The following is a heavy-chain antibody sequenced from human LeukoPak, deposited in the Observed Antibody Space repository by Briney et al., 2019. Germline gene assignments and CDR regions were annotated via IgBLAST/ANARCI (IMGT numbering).Heavy chain of an antibody. J-gene: IGHJ3*02. CDR1: GGSISSSSYY. V-gene: IGHV4-39*07. D-gene: IGHD3-9*01. CDR3: ARDPSYYDILTGLGPTSFDI. CDR2: IYYSGST. Sequence: SETLSLTCTVSGGSISSSSYYWGWIRQPPGKGLEWIGSIYYSGSTYYNPSLKSRVTISVDTSKNQFSLKLSSVTAADTAVYYCARDPSYYDILTGLGPTSFDIWGQGTMVTVSS.